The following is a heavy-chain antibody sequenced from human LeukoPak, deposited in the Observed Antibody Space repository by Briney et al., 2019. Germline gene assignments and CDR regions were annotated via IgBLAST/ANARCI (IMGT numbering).Heavy chain of an antibody. CDR3: ASLLTYVTMDY. CDR2: IYYSGST. D-gene: IGHD2/OR15-2a*01. J-gene: IGHJ4*02. Sequence: SETLSLTCTVSGGFISGSSYYWGWIRQPPGKGLEWIGSIYYSGSTYYNPSLKSRVTISVDTSKNQFSLKLSSVTAADTAVYYCASLLTYVTMDYWGQGTLVTVSS. CDR1: GGFISGSSYY. V-gene: IGHV4-39*01.